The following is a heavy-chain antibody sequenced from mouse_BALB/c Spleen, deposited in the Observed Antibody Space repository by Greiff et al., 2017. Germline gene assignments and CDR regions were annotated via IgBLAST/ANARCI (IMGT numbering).Heavy chain of an antibody. J-gene: IGHJ3*01. Sequence: DVKLVESGGGLVKPGGSLKLSCAASGFAFSSYDMSWVRQTPEKRLEWVAYISSGGGSTYYPDTVKGRFTISRDNAKNTLYLQMSSLKSEDTAMYYCARGSMITGFAYWGQGTLVTVSA. CDR2: ISSGGGST. V-gene: IGHV5-12-1*01. D-gene: IGHD2-4*01. CDR1: GFAFSSYD. CDR3: ARGSMITGFAY.